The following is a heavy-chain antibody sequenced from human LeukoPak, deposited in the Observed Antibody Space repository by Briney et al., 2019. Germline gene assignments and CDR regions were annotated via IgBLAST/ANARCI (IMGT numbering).Heavy chain of an antibody. D-gene: IGHD5-12*01. CDR2: IFHSGGT. CDR1: GYSISSGYY. Sequence: PSETLSLTCAVSGYSISSGYYWGWIRKPPGKGRGWMGSIFHSGGTYYNPSLKSRVTVLVDTSKNQFSLKLSSVTAADTAVYYCARTGTWITIDIWGQGTMVTVSS. V-gene: IGHV4-38-2*01. CDR3: ARTGTWITIDI. J-gene: IGHJ3*02.